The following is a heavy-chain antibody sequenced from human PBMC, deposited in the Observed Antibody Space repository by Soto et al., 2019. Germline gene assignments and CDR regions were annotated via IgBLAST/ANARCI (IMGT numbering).Heavy chain of an antibody. D-gene: IGHD1-26*01. Sequence: QLQLQESGSGLVKPSQTLSLTCAVSGGSISSGGYSWSWIRQPPGKGLEWIGYIYHSGSTYYNPSLKSRVTISVDRSKNQFSLKLSSLTAADTAVHYCASSRGSPVPLDYWGQGTLVTVSS. CDR3: ASSRGSPVPLDY. CDR2: IYHSGST. J-gene: IGHJ4*02. CDR1: GGSISSGGYS. V-gene: IGHV4-30-2*01.